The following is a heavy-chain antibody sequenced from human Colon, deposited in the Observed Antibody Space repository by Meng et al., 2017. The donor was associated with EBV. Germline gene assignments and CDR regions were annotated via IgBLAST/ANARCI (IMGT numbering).Heavy chain of an antibody. Sequence: VELHASGPGLVGPSWTLSLPCAVSGASISSNNWGSWVRQPPGKGLEWIGEIYHGGNTNYNPSLKSRVTISVDRSNDQFSLSLSSVTAADTAVYYCARGNAYNAPSFDYWGQGTLVTVSS. CDR3: ARGNAYNAPSFDY. CDR1: GASISSNNW. D-gene: IGHD5-24*01. J-gene: IGHJ4*02. CDR2: IYHGGNT. V-gene: IGHV4-4*02.